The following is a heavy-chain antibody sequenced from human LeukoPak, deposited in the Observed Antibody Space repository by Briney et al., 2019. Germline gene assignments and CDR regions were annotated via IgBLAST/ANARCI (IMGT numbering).Heavy chain of an antibody. Sequence: PSETLSLTCTVSGGSISGYYWSWIRQPPGKGLEWIGYIYYSGSTNYNPSLKSRVTISVDTSKNQFSPKLSSVTAADTAVYYCARLLYYYGMDVWGQGTTVTVSS. J-gene: IGHJ6*02. D-gene: IGHD2/OR15-2a*01. V-gene: IGHV4-59*01. CDR2: IYYSGST. CDR1: GGSISGYY. CDR3: ARLLYYYGMDV.